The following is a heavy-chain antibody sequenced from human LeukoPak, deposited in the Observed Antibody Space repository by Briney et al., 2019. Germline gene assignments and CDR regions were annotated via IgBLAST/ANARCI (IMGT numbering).Heavy chain of an antibody. J-gene: IGHJ2*01. CDR3: ASTPINDFWSGYLR. CDR2: IYTSGST. CDR1: GGSISSYY. V-gene: IGHV4-4*07. Sequence: SETLSLTCTVSGGSISSYYWSWIRQPAGKGLEWIGRIYTSGSTNYNPSLKSRVTMSVDTSKNQFSLKLSSVTAADTAVYYCASTPINDFWSGYLRWSRGTLVTVSS. D-gene: IGHD3-3*01.